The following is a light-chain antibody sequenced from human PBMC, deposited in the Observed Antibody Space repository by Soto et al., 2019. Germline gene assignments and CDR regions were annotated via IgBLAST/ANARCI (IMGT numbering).Light chain of an antibody. CDR3: QQYYSYPPIT. CDR2: AAS. Sequence: IQLTQSPSSLSASVGDRVTITCRASQGISSYLAWYQQTPGKAPKLLIYAASTLQSGVPSRFSGSGSGTDFTLTISCLQSEDFATYYCQQYYSYPPITFGQGTRLEIK. V-gene: IGKV1-9*01. CDR1: QGISSY. J-gene: IGKJ5*01.